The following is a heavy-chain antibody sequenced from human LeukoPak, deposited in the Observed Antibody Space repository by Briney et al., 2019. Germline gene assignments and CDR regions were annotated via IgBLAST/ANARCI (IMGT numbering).Heavy chain of an antibody. CDR3: ARAITGNPLHFDY. Sequence: ASVKVPCKASGYTFTGYYMHWVRQAPGQGLEWMGWINPNSGGTNYAQKFQGRVTMTRDTSISTAYMELSRLRSDDTAVYYCARAITGNPLHFDYWGQGTLVTVSS. CDR2: INPNSGGT. CDR1: GYTFTGYY. V-gene: IGHV1-2*02. D-gene: IGHD1-20*01. J-gene: IGHJ4*02.